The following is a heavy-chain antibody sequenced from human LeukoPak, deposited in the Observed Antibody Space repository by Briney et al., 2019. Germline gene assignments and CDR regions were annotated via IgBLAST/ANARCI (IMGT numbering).Heavy chain of an antibody. CDR1: GGSISSSNW. D-gene: IGHD1-26*01. CDR2: IYHSGST. CDR3: ARVRVGATTIIDY. V-gene: IGHV4-4*02. J-gene: IGHJ4*02. Sequence: SGTLSLTCAVSGGSISSSNWWSWVRQPPGKGLEWIGEIYHSGSTNYNPSLKSRVTISVDKSKNQFSLKLSSVTAADTAVYYCARVRVGATTIIDYWGQGTLVTVSS.